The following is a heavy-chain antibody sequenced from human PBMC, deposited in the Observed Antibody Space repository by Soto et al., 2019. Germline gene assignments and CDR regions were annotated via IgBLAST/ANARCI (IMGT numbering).Heavy chain of an antibody. J-gene: IGHJ6*02. CDR1: GGSITNYY. Sequence: QVQLQESGPGLVKPSETLSLTCTVSGGSITNYYCSWFRQPPGKGLEWIGYINYDGYSAYNLSLKRRVTLSMDASKTQFSLMLKSVTATDTAVYYCGRHGFGPLHGLVDVWGPGTTVIVSS. V-gene: IGHV4-59*08. CDR2: INYDGYS. D-gene: IGHD3-10*01. CDR3: GRHGFGPLHGLVDV.